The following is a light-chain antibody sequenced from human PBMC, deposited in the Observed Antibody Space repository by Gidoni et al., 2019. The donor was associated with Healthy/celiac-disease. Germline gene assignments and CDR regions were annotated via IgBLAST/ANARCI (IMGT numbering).Light chain of an antibody. CDR2: DVS. CDR1: SSDVGGYNY. J-gene: IGLJ2*01. CDR3: SSYTSSSTRV. Sequence: QSALTQPASVSGSPGQSISISCTGTSSDVGGYNYVSWYQQHPGKAPKLMIHDVSNRPSGVSHRFSGSKSGNTTSLTISGLQAEDEADYYCSSYTSSSTRVFGGGTKLTVL. V-gene: IGLV2-14*03.